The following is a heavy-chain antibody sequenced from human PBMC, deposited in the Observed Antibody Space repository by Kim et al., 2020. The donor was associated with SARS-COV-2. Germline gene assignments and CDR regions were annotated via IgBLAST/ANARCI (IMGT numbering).Heavy chain of an antibody. Sequence: ASVKVSCKASGYTFTSYGISWVRQAPGQGLEWMGWISAYNGNTNYAQKLQGRVTMTTDTSTSTAYMELRSLRSDDTAVYYCARDPPAAAGTIYYYYYGMDVWGQGTTVTVSS. CDR2: ISAYNGNT. V-gene: IGHV1-18*01. D-gene: IGHD6-13*01. CDR3: ARDPPAAAGTIYYYYYGMDV. J-gene: IGHJ6*02. CDR1: GYTFTSYG.